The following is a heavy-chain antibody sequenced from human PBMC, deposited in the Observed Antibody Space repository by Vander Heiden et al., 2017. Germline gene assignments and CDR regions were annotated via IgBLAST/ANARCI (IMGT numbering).Heavy chain of an antibody. CDR1: GFTFSSYS. CDR2: ISSSSSYI. J-gene: IGHJ5*02. CDR3: ARAKRGDWFDP. V-gene: IGHV3-21*01. Sequence: EVQLVESGGGLVKPGGSLRLSCAASGFTFSSYSMNWVRQAPGKGLEWVSSISSSSSYIYYADAVKGRFTISRDNAKNSLYLQMNSLRAEDTAVYYCARAKRGDWFDPWGQGTLVTVSS.